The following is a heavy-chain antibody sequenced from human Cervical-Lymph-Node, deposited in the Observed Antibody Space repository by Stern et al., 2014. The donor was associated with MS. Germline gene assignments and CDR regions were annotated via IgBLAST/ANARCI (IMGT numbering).Heavy chain of an antibody. CDR1: GFPFLSSA. Sequence: PLVESGPEVKRPGTSVRVSCKASGFPFLSSAMQWVRQARGQSLEWMGFIVVGSADARYAQKFHDRVTISRDMSTSTVNMELSSLRSEDTAVYYCAAEGEYIRSGICHYTGMDVWGQGTTVTVSS. CDR2: IVVGSADA. D-gene: IGHD3-10*01. J-gene: IGHJ6*02. CDR3: AAEGEYIRSGICHYTGMDV. V-gene: IGHV1-58*02.